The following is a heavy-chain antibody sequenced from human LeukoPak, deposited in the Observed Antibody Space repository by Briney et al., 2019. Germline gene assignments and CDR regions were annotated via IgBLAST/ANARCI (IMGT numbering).Heavy chain of an antibody. CDR1: GFTFTSCA. V-gene: IGHV3-23*01. Sequence: PGGSLRLSCAASGFTFTSCAMTWVLQAPGKGLEWVSTISAGGTNTYYADSVKGRFTISRDYSKNTLYLQMNSLRADDTAVYYCAKVEKDWRLVGTIGTFDYWGQGTLVTVSS. D-gene: IGHD1-26*01. CDR2: ISAGGTNT. CDR3: AKVEKDWRLVGTIGTFDY. J-gene: IGHJ4*02.